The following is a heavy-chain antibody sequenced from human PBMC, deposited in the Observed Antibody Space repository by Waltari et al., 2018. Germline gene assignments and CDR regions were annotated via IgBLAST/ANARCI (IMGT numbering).Heavy chain of an antibody. J-gene: IGHJ5*02. V-gene: IGHV1-2*06. Sequence: QVQLVQSGAEVKNPGASIKVSCKASGYTLTGYHIHWVRQAPGQGLEWMGRIIPNSGDTTYAQKFQGRVTMTRDTSINTAYMELSRLTSDDTAVYFCARGLNDLYAYFDPWGQGTLVTVSS. CDR2: IIPNSGDT. D-gene: IGHD3-16*01. CDR3: ARGLNDLYAYFDP. CDR1: GYTLTGYH.